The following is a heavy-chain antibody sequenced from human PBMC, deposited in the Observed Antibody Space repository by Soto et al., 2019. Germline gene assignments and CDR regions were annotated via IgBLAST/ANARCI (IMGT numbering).Heavy chain of an antibody. CDR3: ARIDCSGGSCYSGDYYYYGMDV. CDR2: IYPGDSDT. V-gene: IGHV5-51*01. D-gene: IGHD2-15*01. CDR1: GYSFTSYW. Sequence: GESLKISCKGPGYSFTSYWIGWVRQMPGKGLEWVGIIYPGDSDTRYSPSFQGQVTISADKSISTAYLQWSSLKASDTAMYYCARIDCSGGSCYSGDYYYYGMDVWGQGTTVTVSS. J-gene: IGHJ6*02.